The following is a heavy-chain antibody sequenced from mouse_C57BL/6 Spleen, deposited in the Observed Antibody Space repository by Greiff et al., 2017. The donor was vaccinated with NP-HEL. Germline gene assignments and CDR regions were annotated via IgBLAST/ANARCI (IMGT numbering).Heavy chain of an antibody. D-gene: IGHD1-1*01. Sequence: EVKLVESGGGLVQPGGSMKLSCVASGFTFSNYWMNWVRQSPEKGLEWVAQIRLKSDNYATHYAESVKGRFTISRDDSKSSVYLQMNNLRAEDTGIYYCTGEVVYFDYWGQGTTLTVSS. V-gene: IGHV6-3*01. CDR3: TGEVVYFDY. CDR1: GFTFSNYW. J-gene: IGHJ2*01. CDR2: IRLKSDNYAT.